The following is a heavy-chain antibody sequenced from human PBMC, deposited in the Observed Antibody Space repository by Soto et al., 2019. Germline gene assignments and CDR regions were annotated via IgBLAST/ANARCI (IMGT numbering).Heavy chain of an antibody. CDR2: IYYSGST. D-gene: IGHD3-10*01. V-gene: IGHV4-31*03. Sequence: TLSLTCTVSGVSISSGGYYWSWIRQHPGKGLEWIGYIYYSGSTYYNPSLKSRVTISVDTSKNQFSLKLSSVTAADTAVYYCARDRFGPKVRYGMDVWGQGTTVTVSS. J-gene: IGHJ6*02. CDR3: ARDRFGPKVRYGMDV. CDR1: GVSISSGGYY.